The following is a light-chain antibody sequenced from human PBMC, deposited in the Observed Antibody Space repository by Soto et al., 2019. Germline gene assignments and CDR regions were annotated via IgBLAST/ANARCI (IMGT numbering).Light chain of an antibody. J-gene: IGLJ3*02. V-gene: IGLV2-14*01. CDR1: SSDIGGHNY. CDR3: SSYTTTSTVV. CDR2: EVS. Sequence: QSALTQPACVSGSPGQSITVSCTGTSSDIGGHNYVSWYQQHPGKVPKLIIYEVSNRPSGVSNRFSGSKSGNTASLTVSGLQAEDEADYYCSSYTTTSTVVFGGGTKLTVL.